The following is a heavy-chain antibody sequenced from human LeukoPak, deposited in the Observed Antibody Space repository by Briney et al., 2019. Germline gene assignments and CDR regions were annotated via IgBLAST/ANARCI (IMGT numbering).Heavy chain of an antibody. D-gene: IGHD3-16*01. J-gene: IGHJ5*02. CDR2: IGSSGNTI. CDR3: VRQMIRFWFDP. CDR1: GFTFSNYE. Sequence: GGSLRLSCAASGFTFSNYEMTWVRQAPGKGLEWVSYIGSSGNTIYYADSVKGRFTISRDNAKNSLYLQMNSLRAEDTAVYYCVRQMIRFWFDPWGQGTLVTVSS. V-gene: IGHV3-48*03.